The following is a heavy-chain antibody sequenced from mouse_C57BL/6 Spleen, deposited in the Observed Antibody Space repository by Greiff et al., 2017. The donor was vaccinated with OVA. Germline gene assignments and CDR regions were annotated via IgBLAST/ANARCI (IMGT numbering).Heavy chain of an antibody. CDR2: ISGGGGNT. J-gene: IGHJ4*01. CDR3: ARNYYGSSYDYYAMDY. CDR1: GFTFSSYT. V-gene: IGHV5-9*01. Sequence: EVHLVESGGGLVKPGGSLKLSCAASGFTFSSYTMSWVRQTPEKRLEWVATISGGGGNTYYPDSVKGRFTISRDNAKNTLYLQMSSLRSEDTALYYCARNYYGSSYDYYAMDYWGQGTSVTVSS. D-gene: IGHD1-1*01.